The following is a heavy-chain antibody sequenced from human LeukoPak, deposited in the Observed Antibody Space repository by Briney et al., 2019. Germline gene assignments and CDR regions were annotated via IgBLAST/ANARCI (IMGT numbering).Heavy chain of an antibody. D-gene: IGHD6-19*01. CDR1: GFTFSSNA. V-gene: IGHV3-23*01. CDR2: ISVSDTST. CDR3: AKALRGWNFDC. J-gene: IGHJ4*02. Sequence: GGSLRLSCAGSGFTFSSNAMSWVRQARGKGLEWVSAISVSDTSTNYADSVKGRFTISRDNSKNTLYLQMNSLRAEDTAIYYCAKALRGWNFDCWGQGIQVTVSS.